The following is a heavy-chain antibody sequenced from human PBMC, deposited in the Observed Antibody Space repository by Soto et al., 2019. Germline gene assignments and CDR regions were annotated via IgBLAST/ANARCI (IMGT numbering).Heavy chain of an antibody. CDR2: ISNNGGST. D-gene: IGHD6-13*01. CDR3: AKAYIAGPTGWFEP. J-gene: IGHJ5*02. Sequence: EVQLLESGGGLVQPGESLRLSCAASGFTFSSYALTWVRQAPGKGLEWVSAISNNGGSTYYADSVKGRFTVSRDNSKNTLYRQMNSLRAEDTAVYYCAKAYIAGPTGWFEPWGQGTLVNVSS. V-gene: IGHV3-23*01. CDR1: GFTFSSYA.